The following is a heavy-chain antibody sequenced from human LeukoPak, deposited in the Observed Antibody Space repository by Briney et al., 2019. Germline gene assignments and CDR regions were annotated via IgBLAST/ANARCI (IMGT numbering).Heavy chain of an antibody. J-gene: IGHJ6*03. CDR2: IYHSGST. CDR3: ARDYGRYCSGGSCYGYYYMDV. D-gene: IGHD2-15*01. V-gene: IGHV4-4*02. Sequence: SETLSLTCAVSGGSISSSNWWSWVRQPPGKGLEWIGEIYHSGSTNYNPSLKSRVTISVDKSKNQFSLKLSSVTAADTAVYYCARDYGRYCSGGSCYGYYYMDVWGKGTTVTVSS. CDR1: GGSISSSNW.